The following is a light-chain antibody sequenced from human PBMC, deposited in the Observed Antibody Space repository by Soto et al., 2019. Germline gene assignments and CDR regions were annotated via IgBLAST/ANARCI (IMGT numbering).Light chain of an antibody. CDR2: AAS. CDR3: QRYISAPFT. V-gene: IGKV1-27*01. CDR1: QGISNY. Sequence: DIQMTQSPSSLSASVGDGVTITCRATQGISNYLAWYQQKPGKVPKLLIYAASTLQSGVPSRFSGSGSGTDFTLTISSLQPEDVATYYCQRYISAPFTFGPGTNVDIK. J-gene: IGKJ3*01.